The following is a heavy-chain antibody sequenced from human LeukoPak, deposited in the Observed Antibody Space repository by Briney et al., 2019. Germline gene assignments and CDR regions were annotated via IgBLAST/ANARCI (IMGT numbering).Heavy chain of an antibody. V-gene: IGHV3-21*01. D-gene: IGHD1-26*01. CDR2: ISSGSDYI. J-gene: IGHJ6*02. CDR1: GFTFSTYN. Sequence: GGSLRLSCAASGFTFSTYNMNWVRQAPGKGLEWISSISSGSDYIYYADSVKGRFTISRGNAKNSLYLQMNSPRAEDTALYYCARASSDYYFYGMDVWGQGTTVTVSS. CDR3: ARASSDYYFYGMDV.